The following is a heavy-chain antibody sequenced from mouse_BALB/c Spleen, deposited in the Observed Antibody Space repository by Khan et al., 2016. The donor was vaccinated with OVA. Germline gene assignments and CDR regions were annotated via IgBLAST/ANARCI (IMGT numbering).Heavy chain of an antibody. CDR1: GYSLTGYY. J-gene: IGHJ3*01. D-gene: IGHD1-1*01. V-gene: IGHV1S34*01. Sequence: LVKTGASVKISCKASGYSLTGYYMHWVKQSHGKSLEWIGYISCYNGVISYNQKFKGKATFTVDTSSSTAYMQFNRLTSEDSAVYYGARGDYYGSRSFAYWGQGTLVTVSA. CDR2: ISCYNGVI. CDR3: ARGDYYGSRSFAY.